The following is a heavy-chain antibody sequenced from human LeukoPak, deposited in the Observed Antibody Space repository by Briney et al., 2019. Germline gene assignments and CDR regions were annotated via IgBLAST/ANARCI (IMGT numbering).Heavy chain of an antibody. CDR3: TTLYRFDP. Sequence: PGGSLRLSWAASGFIFSNAWMSWVRQAPGKGLEWVGHIKSKTNGGTTDYAAPVKGRFTISRDDSKNTLYLQMNSLKTEDTAVYYCTTLYRFDPWGQGTLVTVSS. CDR2: IKSKTNGGTT. D-gene: IGHD2-2*02. J-gene: IGHJ5*02. V-gene: IGHV3-15*01. CDR1: GFIFSNAW.